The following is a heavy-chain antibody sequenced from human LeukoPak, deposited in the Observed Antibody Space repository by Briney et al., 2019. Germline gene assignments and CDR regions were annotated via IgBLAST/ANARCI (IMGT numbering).Heavy chain of an antibody. J-gene: IGHJ4*02. V-gene: IGHV3-30-3*01. D-gene: IGHD2-15*01. CDR2: ISFDGSNK. CDR3: ARDIDGGRDNYLLY. CDR1: GFTFSSYA. Sequence: GGSLRLSCAASGFTFSSYAMHWVRQAPGKGLEWVALISFDGSNKYYADSVKGRFTVSRDNSQTTLYLQMNSLRAEDTAVYYCARDIDGGRDNYLLYWGQGTLVTVSS.